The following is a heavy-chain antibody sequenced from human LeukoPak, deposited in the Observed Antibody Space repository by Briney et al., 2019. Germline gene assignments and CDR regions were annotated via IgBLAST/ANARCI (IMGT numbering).Heavy chain of an antibody. J-gene: IGHJ4*02. D-gene: IGHD3-3*01. CDR2: IYYSGNT. Sequence: SETLSLTCTVSGGSISSSTYYWGWVRQPPGKGLEWIGNIYYSGNTYYNPSLKSRVTISVDTSKNQFSLKLTSVTAADMAVYYCATQGKYYDLWSGYPPFDSWGQGTLVTVSS. V-gene: IGHV4-39*01. CDR1: GGSISSSTYY. CDR3: ATQGKYYDLWSGYPPFDS.